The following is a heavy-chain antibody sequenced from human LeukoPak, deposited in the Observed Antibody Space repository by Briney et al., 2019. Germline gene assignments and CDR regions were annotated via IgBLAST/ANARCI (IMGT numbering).Heavy chain of an antibody. J-gene: IGHJ6*02. CDR2: ISYDGSNK. Sequence: GGSLRLSCAASGFTFSDYAMHWVRQAPGKGLEWVAVISYDGSNKYYADSVKGRFTISRDNSKNTLYLQMNSLRAEDTAVYYCAKGSGLKLRYFDWLLENYYYGMDVWGQGTTVTVSS. V-gene: IGHV3-30-3*01. CDR3: AKGSGLKLRYFDWLLENYYYGMDV. D-gene: IGHD3-9*01. CDR1: GFTFSDYA.